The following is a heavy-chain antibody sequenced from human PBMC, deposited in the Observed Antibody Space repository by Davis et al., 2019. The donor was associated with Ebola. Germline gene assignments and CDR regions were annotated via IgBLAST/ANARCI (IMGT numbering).Heavy chain of an antibody. Sequence: AASVKVSCKASGYTFTSYYIHWVRQAPGQGLEWMGMINPSTGSTSYAQNFQGRVTMTRDTSTTTVYMELSSLRSEDTAVFYCTRGPVATSSKNWFDPWGQGTLVTVSS. D-gene: IGHD4-11*01. CDR3: TRGPVATSSKNWFDP. CDR2: INPSTGST. J-gene: IGHJ5*02. CDR1: GYTFTSYY. V-gene: IGHV1-46*03.